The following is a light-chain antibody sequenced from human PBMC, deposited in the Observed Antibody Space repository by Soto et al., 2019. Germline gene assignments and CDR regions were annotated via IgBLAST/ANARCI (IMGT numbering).Light chain of an antibody. V-gene: IGLV1-44*01. CDR2: GHN. CDR3: ATWDDSLNGRV. CDR1: SSNIGSNI. Sequence: QSVLTQPPSASGTPGQRVTISCSGSSSNIGSNIVNWYQQLPGAAPKLLIYGHNQRPSGVPDRFSGSRSGTSASLAISGLQSEDEADYYCATWDDSLNGRVFGGGTKLTVL. J-gene: IGLJ2*01.